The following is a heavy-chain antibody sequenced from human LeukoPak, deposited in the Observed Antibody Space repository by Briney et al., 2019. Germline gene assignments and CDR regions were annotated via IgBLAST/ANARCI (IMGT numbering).Heavy chain of an antibody. V-gene: IGHV3-30*02. CDR3: ARDCSGGSCYSPAFDI. CDR1: GFTFSGYG. CDR2: IRYDGSNE. D-gene: IGHD2-15*01. J-gene: IGHJ3*02. Sequence: PGGSLRLSCAASGFTFSGYGMHWVRQAPGKGLEWVAFIRYDGSNEYYADSVKGRFTISRDKSKNTLSLQMNGLRVEDTAVYYCARDCSGGSCYSPAFDIWGQGTMVTVSS.